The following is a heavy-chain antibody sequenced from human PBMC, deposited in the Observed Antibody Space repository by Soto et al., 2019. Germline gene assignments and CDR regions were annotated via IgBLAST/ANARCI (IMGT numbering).Heavy chain of an antibody. CDR3: ARDELDYYGSGRTKRGAFDI. CDR1: GFTVSSNY. CDR2: IYSGGST. Sequence: SLRLSCAASGFTVSSNYMSWVRQAPGKGLEWVSVIYSGGSTYYADSVKGRFTISRDNSKNTLYLQMNSLRAEDTAVYYCARDELDYYGSGRTKRGAFDIWGQGTMVTVSS. V-gene: IGHV3-53*01. D-gene: IGHD3-10*01. J-gene: IGHJ3*02.